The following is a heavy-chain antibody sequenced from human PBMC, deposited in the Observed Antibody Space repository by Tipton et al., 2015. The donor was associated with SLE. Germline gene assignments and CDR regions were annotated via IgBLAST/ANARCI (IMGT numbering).Heavy chain of an antibody. J-gene: IGHJ5*02. V-gene: IGHV4-59*01. D-gene: IGHD3-22*01. Sequence: TLSLTCTVSGGSISSYYWSWIRQPPGKGLEWIGYIYYSGSTNYNPSLKSRVTISVDTSKDQFSLKLSSLTAADTAVYYCASNYYDSSGYWGWFDPWGQGTLVTVSS. CDR2: IYYSGST. CDR3: ASNYYDSSGYWGWFDP. CDR1: GGSISSYY.